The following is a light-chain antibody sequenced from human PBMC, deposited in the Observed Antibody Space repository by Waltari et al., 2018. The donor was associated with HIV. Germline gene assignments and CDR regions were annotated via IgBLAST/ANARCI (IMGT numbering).Light chain of an antibody. Sequence: QSALTQPPSASGSPGQSVTISCTGTSSDVGGYNYVPWYQHHPGKAPNLMVYEVSKRPSGVPDRFSGSKSGSTASLTVSGLQAEDEADYYCSSYAGSNNRWVFGGGTKLTAL. CDR1: SSDVGGYNY. CDR2: EVS. CDR3: SSYAGSNNRWV. V-gene: IGLV2-8*01. J-gene: IGLJ3*02.